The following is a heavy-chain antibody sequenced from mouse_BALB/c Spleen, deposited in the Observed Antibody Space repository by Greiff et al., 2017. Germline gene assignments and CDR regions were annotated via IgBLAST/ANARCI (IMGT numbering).Heavy chain of an antibody. CDR2: IDTSDSYT. Sequence: VQLQQPGAELVMPGASVKMSCKASGYTFTDYWMHWVKQRPGQGLEWIGAIDTSDSYTSYNQKFKGKATLTVDESSSTAYMQLSSLTSEDSAVYYCARGGYRYDVDYWGQGTTLTVSS. CDR1: GYTFTDYW. V-gene: IGHV1-69*01. J-gene: IGHJ2*01. CDR3: ARGGYRYDVDY. D-gene: IGHD2-14*01.